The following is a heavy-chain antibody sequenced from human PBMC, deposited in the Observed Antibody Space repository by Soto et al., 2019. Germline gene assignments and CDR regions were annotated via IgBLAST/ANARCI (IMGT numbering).Heavy chain of an antibody. CDR1: GDSVSGNSVA. J-gene: IGHJ4*02. V-gene: IGHV6-1*01. CDR3: ARDRDYVNDY. D-gene: IGHD3-10*02. Sequence: SQTLSLTCAISGDSVSGNSVAWNWIRQSPSRGLEWLGRTYYRSKWYNDYAVSVKSRIIIDPGTSKNQFSLHLISVTPEDTAVYYCARDRDYVNDYWGQGTLVTVSS. CDR2: TYYRSKWYN.